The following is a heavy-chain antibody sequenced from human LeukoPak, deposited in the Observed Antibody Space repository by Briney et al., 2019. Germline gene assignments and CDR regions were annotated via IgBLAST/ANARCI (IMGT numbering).Heavy chain of an antibody. J-gene: IGHJ4*02. Sequence: ASVKVSCKASGYTFSNYGINWVRQAPGQGLEWMGIINPSGGSTSYAQKFQGRVTMTRDMSTSTVYMELSSLRSEDTAVYYCAGAHYDILTGLGPLDYWGQGTLVTVSS. V-gene: IGHV1-46*01. CDR2: INPSGGST. CDR1: GYTFSNYG. D-gene: IGHD3-9*01. CDR3: AGAHYDILTGLGPLDY.